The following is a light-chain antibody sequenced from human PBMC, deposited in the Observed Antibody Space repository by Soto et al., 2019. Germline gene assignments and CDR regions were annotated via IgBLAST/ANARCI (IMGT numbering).Light chain of an antibody. J-gene: IGKJ1*01. CDR1: QNIYYN. CDR2: RAS. Sequence: ILMTQSPATVSVSPGESATLSCRASQNIYYNVAWYQHRPGQAPSLLIYRASTRAPGVPASFSGSGSGTEFTLTISSLQPEDFTVYSCLQYHNLWAFGQGTKVEI. V-gene: IGKV3-15*01. CDR3: LQYHNLWA.